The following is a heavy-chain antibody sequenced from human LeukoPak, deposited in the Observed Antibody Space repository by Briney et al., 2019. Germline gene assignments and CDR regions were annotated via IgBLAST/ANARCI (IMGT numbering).Heavy chain of an antibody. CDR1: GFTFSNYW. D-gene: IGHD2-8*02. CDR3: VRDSHWSLDY. J-gene: IGHJ4*02. V-gene: IGHV3-7*01. CDR2: INQDESQK. Sequence: QAGGSLRLYCKASGFTFSNYWMSWVRQAPGKGLEWVANINQDESQKYFVDSVKGRFAISRDNVENSMFLQMSSLRAEDTAVYYCVRDSHWSLDYWGQGILVSVSS.